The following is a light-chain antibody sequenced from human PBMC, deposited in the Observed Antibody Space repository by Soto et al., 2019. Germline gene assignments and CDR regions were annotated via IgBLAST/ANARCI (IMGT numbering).Light chain of an antibody. V-gene: IGKV1D-12*01. CDR2: TTS. Sequence: GDRVTIPCRASQDINNWLAWYQQKPGKAPKLLIYTTSSLQSGVPSRFSGSGSGTDFTLTISSLQPEDFATYYCQQANSFPLTFGGGTKVEIK. CDR3: QQANSFPLT. J-gene: IGKJ4*01. CDR1: QDINNW.